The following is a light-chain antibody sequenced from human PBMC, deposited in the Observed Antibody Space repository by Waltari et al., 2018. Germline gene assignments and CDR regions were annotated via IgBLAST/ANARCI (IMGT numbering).Light chain of an antibody. CDR2: DTS. V-gene: IGKV3-20*01. CDR1: QSVGRA. Sequence: ELVLTQSPGTLPLSPGERATPSYRASQSVGRALGWYQQKPGQAPRLLIYDTSTRATGITDRFSGSGSGTDFSLTISRVEPEDFAVYYCQMYVRLPVTFGQGTKVEVK. J-gene: IGKJ1*01. CDR3: QMYVRLPVT.